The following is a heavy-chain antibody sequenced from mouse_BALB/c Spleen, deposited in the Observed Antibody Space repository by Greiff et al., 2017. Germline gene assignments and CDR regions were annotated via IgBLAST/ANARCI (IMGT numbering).Heavy chain of an antibody. J-gene: IGHJ4*01. D-gene: IGHD2-1*01. CDR2: IWGDGST. Sequence: VQGVESGPGLVAPSQSLSITCTVSGFSLTGYGVNWVRQPPGKGLEWLGMIWGDGSTDYNSALKSRLSISKDNSKSQVFLKMNSLQTDDTARYYCARGNYGNPYDMDYWGQGTSVTVSS. CDR3: ARGNYGNPYDMDY. CDR1: GFSLTGYG. V-gene: IGHV2-6-7*01.